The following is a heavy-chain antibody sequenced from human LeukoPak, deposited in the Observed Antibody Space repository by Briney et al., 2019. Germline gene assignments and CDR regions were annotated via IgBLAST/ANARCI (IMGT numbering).Heavy chain of an antibody. D-gene: IGHD6-13*01. CDR2: IYYSGRT. V-gene: IGHV4-59*01. J-gene: IGHJ6*02. CDR1: GGSISSYY. Sequence: PSETLSLTCTVSGGSISSYYWSWIRQPPGKGLEWIAYIYYSGRTNYNPSLKSRVTISVDTSKNQFSLKLSSVTAADTAVYYCARGAAAGSYYGMDVWGQGTTVTVSS. CDR3: ARGAAAGSYYGMDV.